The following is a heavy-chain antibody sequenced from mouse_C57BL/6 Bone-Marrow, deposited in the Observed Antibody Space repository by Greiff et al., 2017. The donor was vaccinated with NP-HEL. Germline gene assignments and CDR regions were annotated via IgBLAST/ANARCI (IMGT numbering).Heavy chain of an antibody. CDR3: ARDQYGSSPSY. CDR2: ISDGGSYT. Sequence: DVQLQESGGGLVKPGGSLKLSCAASGFTFSSYAMSWVRQTPEKRLEWVATISDGGSYTYYPDNVKGRFTISRDNAKNNLYLQMSHLKSEDTAMYYCARDQYGSSPSYWGQGTTLTVSS. D-gene: IGHD1-1*01. CDR1: GFTFSSYA. J-gene: IGHJ2*01. V-gene: IGHV5-4*01.